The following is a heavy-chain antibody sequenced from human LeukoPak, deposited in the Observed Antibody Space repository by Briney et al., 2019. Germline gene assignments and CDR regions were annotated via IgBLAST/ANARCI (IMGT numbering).Heavy chain of an antibody. CDR1: GFTIISYT. CDR3: ARGGRLHCSGGICYLDY. J-gene: IGHJ4*03. CDR2: ISSDGSIN. Sequence: GGSLRLSCAASGFTIISYTMHWVRQSPDKGLEWVAVISSDGSINYYPDSVRGRFTISRDNSKNTVSLQMNNLRLEDTAVYYCARGGRLHCSGGICYLDYWGQGTLVTVSS. V-gene: IGHV3-30-3*01. D-gene: IGHD2-15*01.